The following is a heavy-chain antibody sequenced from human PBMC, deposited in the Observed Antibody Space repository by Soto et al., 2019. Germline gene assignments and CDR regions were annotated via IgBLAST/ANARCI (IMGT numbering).Heavy chain of an antibody. Sequence: QVQLQESGSGLVKPSQTLSLTCAVSGGSISSGGHSWSWIRQPPGKGLEWIGYIYHSGSTYYNPSLKSRVTISTDTSKNQFSLKLNSVTAADTAVYYCARGHDANNDWGQGTLVTVSS. V-gene: IGHV4-30-2*01. CDR3: ARGHDANND. D-gene: IGHD2-8*01. CDR2: IYHSGST. CDR1: GGSISSGGHS. J-gene: IGHJ4*02.